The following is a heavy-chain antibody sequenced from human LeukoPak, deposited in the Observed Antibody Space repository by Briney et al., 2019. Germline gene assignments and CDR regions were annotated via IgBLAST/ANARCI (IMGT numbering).Heavy chain of an antibody. V-gene: IGHV4-39*01. CDR3: ARYVVYGSGKYYFDY. J-gene: IGHJ4*02. Sequence: PSETLSLTCTVSGGSVSSTTYYWSWIRQPPGKGLEWIASINYSGSTHYNPSLKSRVTISVDTSENQFSLKLSSVTAADTAVYYCARYVVYGSGKYYFDYWGQGTLVTASS. D-gene: IGHD3-10*01. CDR1: GGSVSSTTYY. CDR2: INYSGST.